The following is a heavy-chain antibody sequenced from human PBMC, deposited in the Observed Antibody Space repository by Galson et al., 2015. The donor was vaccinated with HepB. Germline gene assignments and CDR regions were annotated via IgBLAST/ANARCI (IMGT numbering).Heavy chain of an antibody. D-gene: IGHD7-27*01. V-gene: IGHV3-21*01. CDR1: GFTFSSYS. J-gene: IGHJ4*02. CDR3: ASGSWGTEVPNFDY. CDR2: ISSSGSYI. Sequence: SLRLSCAASGFTFSSYSMNWVRQAPGKGLEWVSSISSSGSYIYYADSVKGRFPISRDNAKNSLYLQMNSLRAEDPAVYYCASGSWGTEVPNFDYWGQGTLVTVSS.